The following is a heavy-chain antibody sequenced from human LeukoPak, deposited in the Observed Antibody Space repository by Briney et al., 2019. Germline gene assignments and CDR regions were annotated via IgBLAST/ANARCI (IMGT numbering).Heavy chain of an antibody. D-gene: IGHD3/OR15-3a*01. Sequence: GSLRLSCAASGFTFSTFAMIWVRQPPGKGLEWIGEINHSGSTNYNPSLKSRVTISVDTSNNQFSLKLSSVTAADTAVYYCARGLDTNDWYDAFDIWGQGTMVTVSS. J-gene: IGHJ3*02. V-gene: IGHV4-34*01. CDR3: ARGLDTNDWYDAFDI. CDR2: INHSGST. CDR1: GFTFSTFA.